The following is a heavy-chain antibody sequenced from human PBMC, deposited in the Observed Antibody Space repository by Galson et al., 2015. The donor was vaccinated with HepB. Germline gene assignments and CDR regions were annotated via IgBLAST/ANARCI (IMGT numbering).Heavy chain of an antibody. CDR3: ARDPARGAFNPRVDV. D-gene: IGHD3-10*01. Sequence: SLRLSCAASGFTFSSYGMHWVRQAPGKGLEWVAVIWYDGSNKYYADSVKGRFTISRGNSKNTLYLQMNSLRAEDTAVYYCARDPARGAFNPRVDVWSQGTTVTVSS. CDR2: IWYDGSNK. V-gene: IGHV3-33*08. CDR1: GFTFSSYG. J-gene: IGHJ6*02.